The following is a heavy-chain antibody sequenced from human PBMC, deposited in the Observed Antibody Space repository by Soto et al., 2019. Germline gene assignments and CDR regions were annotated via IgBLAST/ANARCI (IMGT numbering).Heavy chain of an antibody. J-gene: IGHJ4*02. CDR2: ISGDGSIT. Sequence: EVQLVESGGALVQPGGSLRLSCAASGLMLGSQWMHWVRQAPGEGLVYVSRISGDGSITGYADSVKGRFTISRDNGKNTLYLQMNSLRAEDTALYYCASPYSYGQYAYWGQGTLVTVSS. CDR1: GLMLGSQW. D-gene: IGHD5-18*01. CDR3: ASPYSYGQYAY. V-gene: IGHV3-74*01.